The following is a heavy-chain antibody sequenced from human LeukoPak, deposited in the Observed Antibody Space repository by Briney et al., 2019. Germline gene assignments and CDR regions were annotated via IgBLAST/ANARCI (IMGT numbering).Heavy chain of an antibody. D-gene: IGHD2-2*01. Sequence: PGGSLRLSCATSGFTFSSYWMSWVRRAPGKGLEWVANIKQDGSQIFYVDSVKGRFTISRDIAKNSLSLQMNSLRAEDTAVYYCAREYCSGTSCYGYFDYWGQGTLVTVSS. CDR3: AREYCSGTSCYGYFDY. V-gene: IGHV3-7*01. J-gene: IGHJ4*02. CDR2: IKQDGSQI. CDR1: GFTFSSYW.